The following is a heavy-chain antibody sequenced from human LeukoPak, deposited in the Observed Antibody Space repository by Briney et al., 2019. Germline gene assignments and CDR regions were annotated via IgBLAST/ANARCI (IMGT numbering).Heavy chain of an antibody. J-gene: IGHJ5*02. CDR1: GYIFTDYY. Sequence: GSSVKVSCKASGYIFTDYYIHWIRQAPGQGLEWMGWIDPNSGDTNYAQKFQGRVTMTRDTSISTAYMELSSLKSDDTAVYYCARAKWESSTTCYGAWGQGTLVTVSS. V-gene: IGHV1-2*02. CDR2: IDPNSGDT. D-gene: IGHD2-2*01. CDR3: ARAKWESSTTCYGA.